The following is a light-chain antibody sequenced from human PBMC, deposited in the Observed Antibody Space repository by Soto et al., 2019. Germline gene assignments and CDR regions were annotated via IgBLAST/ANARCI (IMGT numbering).Light chain of an antibody. CDR2: EVI. CDR3: TSHSSGSTYV. J-gene: IGLJ1*01. Sequence: QSALPQPASVSGSPGQSITISCTGISSDVGGYNYVSWYQQHPGKAPKLMIYEVINRPSGVSNRFSGSRSGNTASLTISGLQAEDEADYYCTSHSSGSTYVFGTGTKVTVL. CDR1: SSDVGGYNY. V-gene: IGLV2-14*01.